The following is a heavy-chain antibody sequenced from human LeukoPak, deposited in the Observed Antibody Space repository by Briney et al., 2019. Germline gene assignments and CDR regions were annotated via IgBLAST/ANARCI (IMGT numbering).Heavy chain of an antibody. CDR2: INHSGST. Sequence: SETLSLTCAVYGGSFSAYYWSWIRQPPGKGLEWIGEINHSGSTNYNPSLKSRVTISVDTSKNQFSLKLSSVTAADTAVYYCAEIAAAGTLFDYWGQGALVTVSS. CDR3: AEIAAAGTLFDY. V-gene: IGHV4-34*01. D-gene: IGHD6-13*01. J-gene: IGHJ4*02. CDR1: GGSFSAYY.